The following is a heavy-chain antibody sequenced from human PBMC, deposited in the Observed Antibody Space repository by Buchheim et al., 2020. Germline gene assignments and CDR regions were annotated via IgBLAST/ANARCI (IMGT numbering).Heavy chain of an antibody. CDR3: ARDYDFWSGYYDY. V-gene: IGHV3-30*04. CDR1: GFTFSSYA. CDR2: ISYDGSNK. J-gene: IGHJ4*02. Sequence: QVQLVESGGGVVQPGRSLRLSCAASGFTFSSYAMHWVRQAPGKGLEWVAVISYDGSNKYYADSVKGRFTISRDNSKNTLYLQMNSLRAEDTAVYYCARDYDFWSGYYDYWGQGTL. D-gene: IGHD3-3*01.